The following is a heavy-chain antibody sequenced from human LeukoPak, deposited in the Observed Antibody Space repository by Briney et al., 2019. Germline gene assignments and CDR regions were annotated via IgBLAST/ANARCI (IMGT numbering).Heavy chain of an antibody. CDR2: IYHSGST. D-gene: IGHD1-26*01. J-gene: IGHJ4*02. CDR1: GGSISSSSYY. Sequence: SETLSLTCTVSGGSISSSSYYCGWIRQPPGKGLEWIGSIYHSGSTYYNPSLKSRVTISVDTSKNQFSLILSPMTAADTAVYYCARVSGTYHLHYWGQGTLVTVSS. CDR3: ARVSGTYHLHY. V-gene: IGHV4-39*07.